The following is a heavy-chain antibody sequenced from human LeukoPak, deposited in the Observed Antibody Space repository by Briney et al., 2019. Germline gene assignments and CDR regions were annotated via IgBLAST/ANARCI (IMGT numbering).Heavy chain of an antibody. CDR2: ISGSGGST. CDR3: AKDGPGEWLRPQSFDY. D-gene: IGHD5-12*01. Sequence: GGSLRLSCAASGFTFSSYAMSWVRQAPGKGLEWVSAISGSGGSTYYADSVKGRFTISRDNSKNTLYLQMNSLRAVDTAVYYCAKDGPGEWLRPQSFDYWGQGTLVTVSS. J-gene: IGHJ4*02. V-gene: IGHV3-23*01. CDR1: GFTFSSYA.